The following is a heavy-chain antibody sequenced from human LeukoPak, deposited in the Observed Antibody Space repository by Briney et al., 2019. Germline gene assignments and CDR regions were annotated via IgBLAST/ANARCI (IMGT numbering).Heavy chain of an antibody. J-gene: IGHJ4*02. CDR2: IIPIFGTA. V-gene: IGHV1-69*13. D-gene: IGHD6-19*01. Sequence: SVKVSCKASGGTFSSYAISWVRQAPGQGLEWMGGIIPIFGTANYAQKFQGRVTITADESTSTAYMELSSLRSEDTAVYYCGGCSSGWNPHCYFDYWGQGTLVTVSS. CDR1: GGTFSSYA. CDR3: GGCSSGWNPHCYFDY.